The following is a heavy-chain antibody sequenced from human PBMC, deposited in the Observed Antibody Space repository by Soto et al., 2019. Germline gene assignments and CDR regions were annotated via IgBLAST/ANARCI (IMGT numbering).Heavy chain of an antibody. CDR3: ARLALSPPDS. CDR2: IYYSGSS. Sequence: PSETLSLTCTVSGGSISSSSYYWGWIRQPPGKGLEWIGTIYYSGSSYYNPSLKSRVTMSVDTSKNQFSLKLTSVTAADTAVYYCARLALSPPDSWGQGTLVTVSS. J-gene: IGHJ4*02. CDR1: GGSISSSSYY. V-gene: IGHV4-39*01. D-gene: IGHD3-16*02.